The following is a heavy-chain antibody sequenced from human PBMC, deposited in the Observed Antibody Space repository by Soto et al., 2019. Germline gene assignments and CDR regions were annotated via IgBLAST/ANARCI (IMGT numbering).Heavy chain of an antibody. V-gene: IGHV3-33*01. Sequence: GGSLRLSCAASGFTFSSYGMHWVRQAPGKGLEWVAVIWYDGSNKYYADSVKGRFTISRDNSKNTLYLQMNSLRAEDTAVYYCARDQQMGYSYGFLFDYWGQGTLVTVSS. CDR2: IWYDGSNK. CDR1: GFTFSSYG. CDR3: ARDQQMGYSYGFLFDY. J-gene: IGHJ4*02. D-gene: IGHD5-18*01.